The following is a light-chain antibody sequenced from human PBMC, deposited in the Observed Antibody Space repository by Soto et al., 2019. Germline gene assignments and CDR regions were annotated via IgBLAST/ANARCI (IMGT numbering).Light chain of an antibody. CDR1: QSVSSGY. Sequence: EIVLTQSPGPLSLSPGERATLSCRASQSVSSGYLAWYQQKPGRVPRLLIYGASNRAPGIPDRFTGSGSGTDFTLTIARVEPEDFAVYYCQLCGIAPFTFGPGPKVDIK. J-gene: IGKJ3*01. V-gene: IGKV3-20*01. CDR3: QLCGIAPFT. CDR2: GAS.